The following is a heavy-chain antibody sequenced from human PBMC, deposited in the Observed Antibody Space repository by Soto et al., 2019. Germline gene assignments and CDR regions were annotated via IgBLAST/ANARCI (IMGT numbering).Heavy chain of an antibody. CDR2: IYYSGST. D-gene: IGHD6-13*01. CDR3: ARAKAPLYSSSWYWFDP. Sequence: QVQLQESGPGLVKPSETLSLTCTVSGGSINSYYWSWIRQPPGKGLEWIGYIYYSGSTNYNPSLKSRVTISVDTSKNQFSLKLSSVTAADTAVYYCARAKAPLYSSSWYWFDPWGQGTLVTVSS. CDR1: GGSINSYY. V-gene: IGHV4-59*08. J-gene: IGHJ5*02.